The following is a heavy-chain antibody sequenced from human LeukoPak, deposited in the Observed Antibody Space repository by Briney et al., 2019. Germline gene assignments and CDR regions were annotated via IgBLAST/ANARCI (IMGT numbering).Heavy chain of an antibody. J-gene: IGHJ4*02. CDR3: ARDDGGGSSSAGAY. D-gene: IGHD6-6*01. CDR2: IKSKTDGGTA. Sequence: GGSLRLSCAASGFTFSNAWMNWVRQAPGKGLEWVGRIKSKTDGGTAGFAAPVQGRFTISRDKSKNTLYLQMNSLRVEDTAVYYCARDDGGGSSSAGAYWGQGALVTVSS. V-gene: IGHV3-15*07. CDR1: GFTFSNAW.